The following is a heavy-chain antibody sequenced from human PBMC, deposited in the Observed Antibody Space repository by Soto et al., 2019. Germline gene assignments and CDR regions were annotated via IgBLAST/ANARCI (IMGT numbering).Heavy chain of an antibody. D-gene: IGHD6-13*01. J-gene: IGHJ5*02. CDR3: ATNQRSSTSQGSDFDP. CDR1: DYSFTGYK. V-gene: IGHV1-2*07. CDR2: INPNSRVT. Sequence: ASVKVSCKAFDYSFTGYKNAWVRTTPGQGLEWMVCINPNSRVTNYARKFQGRVTMTSDTSISRAYLEMRSLTTGDTAVYYCATNQRSSTSQGSDFDPWGQ.